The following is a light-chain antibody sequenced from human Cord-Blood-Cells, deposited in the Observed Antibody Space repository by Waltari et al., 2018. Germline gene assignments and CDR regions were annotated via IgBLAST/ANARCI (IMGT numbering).Light chain of an antibody. CDR1: SSDVGGYNY. Sequence: QSALTQPASVSGSPGQSITISCTGTSSDVGGYNYVSWYQQHPGKAPKLMIYDASKRPSGVSSRCSGSKSGNTASLTISGLQAEDEADYYCSSYTSSSTWVFGGGTKLTVL. J-gene: IGLJ3*02. CDR3: SSYTSSSTWV. V-gene: IGLV2-14*01. CDR2: DAS.